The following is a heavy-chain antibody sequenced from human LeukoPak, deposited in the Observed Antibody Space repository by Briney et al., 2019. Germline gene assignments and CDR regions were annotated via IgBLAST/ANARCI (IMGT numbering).Heavy chain of an antibody. D-gene: IGHD1-14*01. Sequence: SVKVSCKASGGTFSSYAISWVRQAPGQGLEWMGGIIPIFGTANYAQKFQGRVTITADESTSTAYMELSSLRSEDTAVYYCARVRIDPDDAFDIWGQGTMVTVSS. CDR1: GGTFSSYA. CDR2: IIPIFGTA. J-gene: IGHJ3*02. CDR3: ARVRIDPDDAFDI. V-gene: IGHV1-69*13.